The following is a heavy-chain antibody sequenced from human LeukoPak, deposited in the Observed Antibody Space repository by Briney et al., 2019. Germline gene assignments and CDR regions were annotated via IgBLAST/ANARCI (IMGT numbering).Heavy chain of an antibody. CDR1: GYTFTGYY. Sequence: GASVKVSCKASGYTFTGYYMHWVRQAPGQGLEWMGWINPNSGGTNYAQKFQGRVTMTRDTSISTAYMELSRLRSDDTAVYYCARGSSSSWSYYYYYYMDVWGKGTTVTVSS. V-gene: IGHV1-2*02. J-gene: IGHJ6*03. D-gene: IGHD6-13*01. CDR2: INPNSGGT. CDR3: ARGSSSSWSYYYYYYMDV.